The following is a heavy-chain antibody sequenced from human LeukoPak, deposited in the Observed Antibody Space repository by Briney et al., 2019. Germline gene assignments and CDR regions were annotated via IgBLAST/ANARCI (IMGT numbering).Heavy chain of an antibody. J-gene: IGHJ6*02. Sequence: GGSLRLSCAASGLTVSSNYMSWVRQAPGKGLEWVSVIYSGGSTYYADSVKGRFTISRDNSKNTLYLQMNSLRAEDTAVYYCARARRGYSGYDYVRYYYGMDVWGQGTTVTVSS. CDR1: GLTVSSNY. CDR3: ARARRGYSGYDYVRYYYGMDV. D-gene: IGHD5-12*01. CDR2: IYSGGST. V-gene: IGHV3-53*05.